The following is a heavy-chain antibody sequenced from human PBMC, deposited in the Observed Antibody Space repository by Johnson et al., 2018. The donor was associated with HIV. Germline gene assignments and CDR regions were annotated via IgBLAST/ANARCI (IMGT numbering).Heavy chain of an antibody. CDR2: ISYDGNNK. J-gene: IGHJ3*02. V-gene: IGHV3-30*04. CDR1: GFTFSSYA. Sequence: QVQLVESGGGLVQPGGSLRLSCAASGFTFSSYALHWVRQAPGKGLEWVALISYDGNNKYYTDSVKGRFTISRDNSKNTLFLLMSSLRADDTAVYYCARVRRSGWFDNDAFDIWGQGTMVTVSS. D-gene: IGHD6-19*01. CDR3: ARVRRSGWFDNDAFDI.